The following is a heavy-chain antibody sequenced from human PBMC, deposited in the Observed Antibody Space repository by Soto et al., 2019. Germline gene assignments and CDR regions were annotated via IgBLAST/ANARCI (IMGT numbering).Heavy chain of an antibody. D-gene: IGHD3-9*01. V-gene: IGHV1-3*01. CDR3: ARSGVLRYFDWPYWFDP. Sequence: ASVKVSCKASGYTFTSYAMHWVRQAPGQRFEWMGWINAGNGNTKYSQKFQGRVTITRDTSASTAYMELSSLRSEDTAVYYCARSGVLRYFDWPYWFDPWGQGTLVTVSS. CDR1: GYTFTSYA. J-gene: IGHJ5*02. CDR2: INAGNGNT.